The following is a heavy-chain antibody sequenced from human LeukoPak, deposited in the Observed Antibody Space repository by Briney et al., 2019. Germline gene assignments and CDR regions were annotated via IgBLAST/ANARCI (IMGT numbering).Heavy chain of an antibody. Sequence: GGSLRLSCAASRFTFSRYWMHWVRHAPGKGLVWVSRINSNGISTSYADSVKGRLTISRDNAKNTLYLQMNRQRAKDTAVYYCARDGTYCDCSGHADYWGEGRLVTVSS. CDR1: RFTFSRYW. V-gene: IGHV3-74*01. CDR3: ARDGTYCDCSGHADY. D-gene: IGHD3-22*01. J-gene: IGHJ4*02. CDR2: INSNGIST.